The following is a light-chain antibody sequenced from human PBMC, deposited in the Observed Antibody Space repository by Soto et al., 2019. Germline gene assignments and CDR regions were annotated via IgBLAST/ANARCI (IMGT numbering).Light chain of an antibody. CDR1: QSISSY. CDR3: QQSSSNPRK. V-gene: IGKV1-39*01. CDR2: AAT. J-gene: IGKJ1*01. Sequence: DVPRTMSTSRLSAAEGDRVTLTCRASQSISSYLNWYQHKPWKAPNLLIYAATTLQSGVPSRFSGSGSGTDFTFAISILQPEDFASCYCQQSSSNPRKFGQGTKVDIK.